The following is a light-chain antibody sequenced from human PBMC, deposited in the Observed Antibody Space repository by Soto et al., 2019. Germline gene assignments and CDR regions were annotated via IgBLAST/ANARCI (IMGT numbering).Light chain of an antibody. Sequence: PGERATLSFRASENVRTFVDWYQQKPGQAPRLLIYGAYTRATGIPARFSGSGSGTEFTLTISSPQSEDFAVYYCQQYNNWPITVGQGTRLEIK. CDR2: GAY. CDR1: ENVRTF. CDR3: QQYNNWPIT. V-gene: IGKV3D-15*01. J-gene: IGKJ5*01.